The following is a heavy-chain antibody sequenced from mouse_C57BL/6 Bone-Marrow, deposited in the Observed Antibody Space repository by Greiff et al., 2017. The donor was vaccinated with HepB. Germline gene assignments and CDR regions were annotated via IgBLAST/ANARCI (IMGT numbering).Heavy chain of an antibody. J-gene: IGHJ2*01. V-gene: IGHV1-61*01. CDR1: GYTFTSYW. CDR3: ARRGIYYDYVYFDY. D-gene: IGHD2-4*01. CDR2: IYPSDSET. Sequence: QVQLQQPGAELVRPGSSVKLSCKASGYTFTSYWMDWVTQRPGQGLEWIGNIYPSDSETHYNQKFKDKATLTVDKSSSTAYMQLSSLTSEDSAVYYCARRGIYYDYVYFDYWGQGTTLTVSS.